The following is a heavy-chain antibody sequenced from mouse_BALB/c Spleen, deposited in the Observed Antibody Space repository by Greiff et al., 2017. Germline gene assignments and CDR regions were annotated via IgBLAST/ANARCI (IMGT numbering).Heavy chain of an antibody. CDR3: ARAGELIYYGNYGAMDY. CDR1: GFSLTSYG. CDR2: IWAGGST. V-gene: IGHV2-9*02. J-gene: IGHJ4*01. D-gene: IGHD2-1*01. Sequence: QVQLQQSGPGLVAPSQSLSITCTVSGFSLTSYGVHWVRQPPGKGLEWLGVIWAGGSTNYNSALMSRLSISKDNSKSQVFLKMNSLQTDDTAMYYCARAGELIYYGNYGAMDYWGQGTSVTVSS.